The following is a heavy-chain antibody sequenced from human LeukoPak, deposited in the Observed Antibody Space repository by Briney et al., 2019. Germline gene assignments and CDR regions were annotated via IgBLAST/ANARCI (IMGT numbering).Heavy chain of an antibody. J-gene: IGHJ3*02. CDR2: IYYSGST. CDR3: AMRYQDYGEGPDAFDT. V-gene: IGHV4-59*08. CDR1: GGSISSYY. Sequence: PSETLSLTCTVSGGSISSYYWSWIRQPPGKGLEWIGYIYYSGSTNYNPSLKSRVTISVDTSENQFSLKLSSVTAADTAVYYCAMRYQDYGEGPDAFDTWGQGTMVTVSS. D-gene: IGHD4-17*01.